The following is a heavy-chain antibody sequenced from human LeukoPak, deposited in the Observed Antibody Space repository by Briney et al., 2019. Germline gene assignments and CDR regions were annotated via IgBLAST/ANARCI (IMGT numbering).Heavy chain of an antibody. CDR3: ATGGLSARKFAY. J-gene: IGHJ4*02. CDR2: ISTGGDIT. CDR1: GFTFSSHS. V-gene: IGHV3-23*01. D-gene: IGHD6-6*01. Sequence: GGSLRLSCAASGFTFSSHSMSWVRQAPGEGLEWVSVISTGGDITYYADSVKGRFTISRDNSKNTLSLQMNILRVEDTAIYFCATGGLSARKFAYWGQGTPVTVSS.